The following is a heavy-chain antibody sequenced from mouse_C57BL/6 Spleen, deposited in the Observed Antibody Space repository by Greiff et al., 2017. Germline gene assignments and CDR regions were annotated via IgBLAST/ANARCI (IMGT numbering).Heavy chain of an antibody. V-gene: IGHV1-64*01. CDR1: GYTFTSYW. J-gene: IGHJ4*01. D-gene: IGHD1-1*01. CDR2: IHPNSGST. CDR3: ARFITTVVVYAMDY. Sequence: QVQLKQPGAELVKPGASVKLSCKASGYTFTSYWMHWVKQRPGQGLEWIGMIHPNSGSTNYNEKFKSKATLTVDKSSSTAYMQLSSLTSEDSAVYYCARFITTVVVYAMDYWGQGTSVPVSS.